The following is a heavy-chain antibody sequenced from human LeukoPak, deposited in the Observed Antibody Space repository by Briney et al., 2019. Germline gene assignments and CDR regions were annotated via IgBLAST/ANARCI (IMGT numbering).Heavy chain of an antibody. Sequence: ASVKVSCKVSGYTLTELSMHWVRQAPGKGLEWMGGFDPEDGETIYAQKFQGRVTMTEDTSTDIAYMELSSLRSEDTAVYYCATERAGKYYFDYWGQGTLVTVSS. V-gene: IGHV1-24*01. J-gene: IGHJ4*02. D-gene: IGHD6-13*01. CDR1: GYTLTELS. CDR3: ATERAGKYYFDY. CDR2: FDPEDGET.